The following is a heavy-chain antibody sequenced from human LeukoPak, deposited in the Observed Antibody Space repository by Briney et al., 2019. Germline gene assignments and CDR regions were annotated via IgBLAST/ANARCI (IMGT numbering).Heavy chain of an antibody. V-gene: IGHV3-30-3*01. CDR1: GFTFSSYA. CDR3: ARDSYNSGWYGYFDY. J-gene: IGHJ4*02. Sequence: GGSLRLSCAASGFTFSSYALHWVRQAPGKGLEWVAVISYDGSNKYYADSVKGRSTISRDNSKNTLYLQMNSLRAEDTAVYYCARDSYNSGWYGYFDYWGQGTLVTVSS. CDR2: ISYDGSNK. D-gene: IGHD6-19*01.